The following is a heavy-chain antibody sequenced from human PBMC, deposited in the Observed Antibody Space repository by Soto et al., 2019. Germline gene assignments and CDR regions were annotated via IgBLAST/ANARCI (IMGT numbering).Heavy chain of an antibody. J-gene: IGHJ6*02. Sequence: QVQLQESGPGLVKPSQTLSLTCTVSGGSISSGGYYWSWIRQHPGKGLEWIGYIYYSGSTYYNPSLTSRVTLAVDTSKTQFSLKLSSVTAADTAVYYCXRXXXXXXXXXXXXXXXXXXVWGQGTTVTVSS. CDR1: GGSISSGGYY. CDR2: IYYSGST. V-gene: IGHV4-31*03. CDR3: XRXXXXXXXXXXXXXXXXXXV.